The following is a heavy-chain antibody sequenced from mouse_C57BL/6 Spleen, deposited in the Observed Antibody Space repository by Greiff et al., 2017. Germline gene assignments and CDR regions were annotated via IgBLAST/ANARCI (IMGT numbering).Heavy chain of an antibody. CDR3: ARHGYYGSSYDWYFDV. Sequence: VKLAESGPGLVAPSQSLSITCTVSGFSLTSYGVHWVRQPPGKGLEWLVVIWSDGSTTYNSALKSRLSISKDNSKSQVFLKMNSLQTDDTAMYYCARHGYYGSSYDWYFDVWGTGTTVTVSS. CDR1: GFSLTSYG. J-gene: IGHJ1*03. D-gene: IGHD1-1*01. CDR2: IWSDGST. V-gene: IGHV2-6-1*01.